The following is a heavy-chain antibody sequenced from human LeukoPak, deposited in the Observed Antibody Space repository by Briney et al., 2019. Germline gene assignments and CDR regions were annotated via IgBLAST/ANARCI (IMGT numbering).Heavy chain of an antibody. CDR3: ARDIVVVSPPGDP. CDR2: ISYDGSNK. J-gene: IGHJ5*02. Sequence: QPGGSLRLSCAASGFTFSSYGMHWVRQAPGKGLEWVAVISYDGSNKYYADSVKGRFTISRDNSKNTLYLQMNSLRAEDTAVYYCARDIVVVSPPGDPWGQGTLVTVSS. CDR1: GFTFSSYG. V-gene: IGHV3-30*03. D-gene: IGHD2-21*01.